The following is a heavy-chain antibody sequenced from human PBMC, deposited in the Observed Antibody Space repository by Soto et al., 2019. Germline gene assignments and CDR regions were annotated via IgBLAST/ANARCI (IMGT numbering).Heavy chain of an antibody. J-gene: IGHJ4*02. V-gene: IGHV3-23*01. D-gene: IGHD3-10*01. Sequence: EVQVLESGGGLVQPGGSLRLSCAAYGFTFSSYAMSCVRQAPGKGLEWVSSISESGGGTYYADSVKGRFTISRDNSKNTMYLQRHSLTAEDTAVYYCARLASGKFDFWGQGTLVTVSS. CDR1: GFTFSSYA. CDR3: ARLASGKFDF. CDR2: ISESGGGT.